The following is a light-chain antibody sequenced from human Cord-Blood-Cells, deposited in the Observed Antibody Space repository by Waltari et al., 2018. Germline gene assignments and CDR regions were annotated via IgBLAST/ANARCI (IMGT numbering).Light chain of an antibody. CDR1: SSNIGSNY. V-gene: IGLV1-47*01. Sequence: QSVLTQPPSASGTPGQRVTISCSGSSSNIGSNYVYWYQKLPGTAPKLLIYRNNQRPSGVPVRFSGSKSGTSASLAISGLRSEDEADYYCAAWDDSPSGYVFGTGTKVTVL. CDR3: AAWDDSPSGYV. CDR2: RNN. J-gene: IGLJ1*01.